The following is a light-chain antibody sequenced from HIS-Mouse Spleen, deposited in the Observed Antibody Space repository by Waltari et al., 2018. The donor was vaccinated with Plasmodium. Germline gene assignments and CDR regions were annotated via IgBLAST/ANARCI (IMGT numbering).Light chain of an antibody. CDR2: QDS. V-gene: IGLV3-1*01. CDR1: HLGDTY. CDR3: QAWDSSTVV. Sequence: SYELTQPPSVSVSPGQTASITFPGAHLGDTYACWSQQQQGQSPVLVIYQDSKRPSGIPERFSGSNSGNTATLTISGTQAMDEADYYCQAWDSSTVVFGGGTKLTVL. J-gene: IGLJ2*01.